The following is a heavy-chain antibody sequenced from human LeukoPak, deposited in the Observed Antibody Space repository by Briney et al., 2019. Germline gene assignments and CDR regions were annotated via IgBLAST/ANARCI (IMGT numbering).Heavy chain of an antibody. CDR1: GFFFSNAW. V-gene: IGHV3-15*01. J-gene: IGHJ4*02. CDR3: ATGPSYSGSGQ. D-gene: IGHD3-10*01. Sequence: PGGSLRLSCAASGFFFSNAWMTWVRQAPGKGLEWVGRIKSKTDGGTTDYAAPVKGRFAISRDDSTNTLYLQMNSLKTEDTAVYYCATGPSYSGSGQWGQGALVTVSS. CDR2: IKSKTDGGTT.